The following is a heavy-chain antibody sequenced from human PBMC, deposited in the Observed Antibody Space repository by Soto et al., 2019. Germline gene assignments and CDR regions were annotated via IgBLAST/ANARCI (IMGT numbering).Heavy chain of an antibody. CDR2: ISSSGGGT. D-gene: IGHD3-3*01. J-gene: IGHJ4*02. V-gene: IGHV3-23*01. CDR3: ARAYYDSLAGTEF. CDR1: GFAFNSYA. Sequence: GGSLRLSCAASGFAFNSYAMSWVRQAPGKGLEWVSHISSSGGGTWYADSVKGRFTISRDNSKNTLYLQMNSLRAEDTAVYYCARAYYDSLAGTEFWGQGTLVTVSS.